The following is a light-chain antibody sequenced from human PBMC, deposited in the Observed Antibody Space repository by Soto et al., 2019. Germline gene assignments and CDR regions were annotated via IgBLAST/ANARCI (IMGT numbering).Light chain of an antibody. CDR2: NNN. J-gene: IGLJ2*01. CDR1: SSNIGSNT. Sequence: QSVLTQPPSASETPGQRVIISCSGGSSNIGSNTVNWYQQVPGTAPKLLISNNNQRPSGVPDRFSGSKSGTSASLAISGLQSEDEADYYCAAWDGDLNAVVFGGGPMLTVL. V-gene: IGLV1-44*01. CDR3: AAWDGDLNAVV.